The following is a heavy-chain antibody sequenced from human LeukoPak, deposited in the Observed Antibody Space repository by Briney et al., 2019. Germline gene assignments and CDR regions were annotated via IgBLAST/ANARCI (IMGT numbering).Heavy chain of an antibody. CDR3: ARIREYSFSDAFDI. CDR2: IDWDVDK. J-gene: IGHJ3*02. CDR1: GFSLSTSGMC. Sequence: SGPTQVTLTQTLSLTCTFSGFSLSTSGMCVSWIRQPPGQALEWLARIDWDVDKYSSTSLTTRLTISKDTSKNQVVLTMNCMDPVDTATYYCARIREYSFSDAFDIWGQGTMVTVSS. D-gene: IGHD4-11*01. V-gene: IGHV2-70*11.